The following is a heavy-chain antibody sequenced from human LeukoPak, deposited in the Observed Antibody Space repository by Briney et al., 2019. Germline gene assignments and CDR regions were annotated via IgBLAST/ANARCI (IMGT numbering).Heavy chain of an antibody. CDR3: ARVFSSSSWYGRYFDL. Sequence: GGSPRLSCAASGFTFSSYSMNWVRQAPGKGLEWVSYISSSSSTIYFADSVKGRFTISRDNAKNSLYLQMNSLRAEDTALYYCARVFSSSSWYGRYFDLWGRGTLVTVSS. V-gene: IGHV3-48*04. D-gene: IGHD6-13*01. CDR2: ISSSSSTI. CDR1: GFTFSSYS. J-gene: IGHJ2*01.